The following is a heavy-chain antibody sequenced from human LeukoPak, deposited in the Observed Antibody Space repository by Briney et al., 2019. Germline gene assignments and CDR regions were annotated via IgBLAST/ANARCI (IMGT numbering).Heavy chain of an antibody. D-gene: IGHD6-19*01. CDR1: GYTFTSYY. V-gene: IGHV1-46*01. CDR2: INPSGGST. Sequence: EASVKVSCKASGYTFTSYYMHWVRQAPGQGLEWMRIINPSGGSTSYAQKFQGRVTMTRDTSTSTVYMELSSLRSEDTAVYYCARAMCPSSSGWNWYFDLWGRGTLVTVSS. J-gene: IGHJ2*01. CDR3: ARAMCPSSSGWNWYFDL.